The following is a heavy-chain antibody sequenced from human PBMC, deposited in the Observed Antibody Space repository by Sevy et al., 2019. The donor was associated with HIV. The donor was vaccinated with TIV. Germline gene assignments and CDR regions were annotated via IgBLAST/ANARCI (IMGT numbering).Heavy chain of an antibody. V-gene: IGHV3-23*01. CDR2: TSGSGGST. Sequence: GGSLRLSCAASGFTFSSYAMSWVRQAPGKGLEWVSATSGSGGSTYYADSVKGRFTISRDNSKNTLYLQMNSLRAEDTAVYYCAKRRGSFTSAAGRSPDDYWGQGTLVTVSS. CDR3: AKRRGSFTSAAGRSPDDY. D-gene: IGHD6-13*01. J-gene: IGHJ4*02. CDR1: GFTFSSYA.